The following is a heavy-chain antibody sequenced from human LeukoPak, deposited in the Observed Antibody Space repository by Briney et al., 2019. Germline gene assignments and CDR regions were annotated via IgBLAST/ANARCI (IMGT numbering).Heavy chain of an antibody. Sequence: SETLSLTCTVSGGSISSSSYYWGWIRQPPGKGLEWIGSIYYSGSTYYNPSLKSRVTISVDTSKNQFSLRLSSVTAADTAVYYCASLLWGYADYWGQGTLVTVSS. CDR2: IYYSGST. V-gene: IGHV4-39*01. CDR3: ASLLWGYADY. J-gene: IGHJ4*02. CDR1: GGSISSSSYY. D-gene: IGHD2-8*01.